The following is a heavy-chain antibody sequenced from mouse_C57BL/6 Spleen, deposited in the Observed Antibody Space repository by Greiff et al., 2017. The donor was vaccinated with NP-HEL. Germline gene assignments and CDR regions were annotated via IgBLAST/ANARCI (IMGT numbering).Heavy chain of an antibody. CDR2: IYPGDGDT. V-gene: IGHV1-82*01. CDR3: ARPYGSSYDYAMDY. Sequence: VQLKQSGPELVKPGASVKISCKASGYAFSSSWMNWVKQRPGKGLEWIGRIYPGDGDTNYNGKFKGKATLTADKSSSTAYMQLSSLTSEDSAVYFCARPYGSSYDYAMDYWGQGTSVTVSS. D-gene: IGHD1-1*01. CDR1: GYAFSSSW. J-gene: IGHJ4*01.